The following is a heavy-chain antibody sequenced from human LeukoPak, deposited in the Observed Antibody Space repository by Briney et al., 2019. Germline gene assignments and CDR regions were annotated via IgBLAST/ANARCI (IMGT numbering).Heavy chain of an antibody. J-gene: IGHJ4*02. D-gene: IGHD1-26*01. Sequence: PGGSLRLSCAASGSTVSSSYMNWVRQAPGKGLEWVSLIYSGGSTYYADSVKGRFTISRDNSKNTLYLQMNSLRAEDTAVYYCARDLGGIYSGSYYSWGQGTLVTVSS. V-gene: IGHV3-53*01. CDR2: IYSGGST. CDR3: ARDLGGIYSGSYYS. CDR1: GSTVSSSY.